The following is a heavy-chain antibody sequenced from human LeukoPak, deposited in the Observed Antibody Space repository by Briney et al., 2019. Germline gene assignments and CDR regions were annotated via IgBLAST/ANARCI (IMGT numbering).Heavy chain of an antibody. CDR3: AKDLSGSSIERGYMDV. J-gene: IGHJ6*03. CDR1: GFTFSSYD. D-gene: IGHD1-26*01. Sequence: GGSLRLSCSASGFTFSSYDIVWVRQAPGKGLEWASGISASGGRTYYADSVKGRFTISRDNSKNTLYLQMNSLRAEDTAVYYCAKDLSGSSIERGYMDVWGKGTTVTVSS. V-gene: IGHV3-23*01. CDR2: ISASGGRT.